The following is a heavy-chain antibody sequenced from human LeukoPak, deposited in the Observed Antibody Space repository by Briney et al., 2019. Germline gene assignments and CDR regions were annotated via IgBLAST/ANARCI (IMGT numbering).Heavy chain of an antibody. CDR3: ASAPPIVAVTATPDFDY. J-gene: IGHJ4*02. Sequence: PGGSLRLSCAASGFTFSSYAMSWVRQAPGKGLEWVSAISGSGGSTYYADSVKGRFTISRDNSKNTLYLQMNSLRAEDTAAYYCASAPPIVAVTATPDFDYWGQGTLVTVSS. V-gene: IGHV3-23*01. CDR1: GFTFSSYA. D-gene: IGHD2-21*02. CDR2: ISGSGGST.